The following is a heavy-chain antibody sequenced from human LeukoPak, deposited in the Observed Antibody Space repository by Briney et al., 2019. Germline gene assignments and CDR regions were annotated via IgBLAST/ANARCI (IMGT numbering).Heavy chain of an antibody. J-gene: IGHJ4*02. V-gene: IGHV3-23*01. CDR2: MSERGGVR. CDR1: GVTLSKDV. D-gene: IGHD3-10*01. Sequence: RGSLRLSCAVSGVTLSKDVMSWGGQAAGKGGRGGAGMSERGGVRNYADTGKGRFTTSRENSKNTLYLQMNSLRADDTAVYFCAKRGVVIRVILVGFHREAYYFDSWGQGALVTVSS. CDR3: AKRGVVIRVILVGFHREAYYFDS.